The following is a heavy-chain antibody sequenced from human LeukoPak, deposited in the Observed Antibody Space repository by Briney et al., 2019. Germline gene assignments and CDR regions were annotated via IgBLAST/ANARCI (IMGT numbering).Heavy chain of an antibody. Sequence: PAETLSLTCAVSGVSISSSNWWSWVRQPPGQGLEWIGEIYHSGSTNYNPSLKSRVTISVDKSKNQFSLKRSSVAAADTAVYYCARRGPDAFDIWGQGTMVTVSS. CDR3: ARRGPDAFDI. J-gene: IGHJ3*02. D-gene: IGHD3-16*01. CDR2: IYHSGST. V-gene: IGHV4-4*02. CDR1: GVSISSSNW.